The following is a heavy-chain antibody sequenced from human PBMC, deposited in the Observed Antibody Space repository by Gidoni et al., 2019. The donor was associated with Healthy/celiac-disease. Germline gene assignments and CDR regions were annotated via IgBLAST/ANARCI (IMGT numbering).Heavy chain of an antibody. J-gene: IGHJ6*02. CDR2: IYYSGST. V-gene: IGHV4-61*01. CDR3: ARGEYYYDSSGYYAPKYYYYYGMDV. Sequence: QVQLQESGPGLVKPSETLSLTCTVSGGSVSSGSYYWSWIRQPPGKGLEWIGYIYYSGSTNYNPSLKSRVTISVDTSKNQFSLKLSSVTAADTAVYYCARGEYYYDSSGYYAPKYYYYYGMDVWGQGTTVTVSS. D-gene: IGHD3-22*01. CDR1: GGSVSSGSYY.